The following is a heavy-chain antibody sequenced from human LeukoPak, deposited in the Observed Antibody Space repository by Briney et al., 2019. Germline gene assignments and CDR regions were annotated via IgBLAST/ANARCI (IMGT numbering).Heavy chain of an antibody. D-gene: IGHD2-2*01. J-gene: IGHJ4*02. V-gene: IGHV1-2*02. CDR1: GYTFTSYY. CDR2: INPNSGGT. CDR3: ARTPTIKSTSHIDY. Sequence: GASVKVSCKASGYTFTSYYMHWVRQAPGQGLEWMGWINPNSGGTNYAQKFQGRVTMTRDTSISTAYMELSRLRSDDTAVYYCARTPTIKSTSHIDYWGQGTLVTVSS.